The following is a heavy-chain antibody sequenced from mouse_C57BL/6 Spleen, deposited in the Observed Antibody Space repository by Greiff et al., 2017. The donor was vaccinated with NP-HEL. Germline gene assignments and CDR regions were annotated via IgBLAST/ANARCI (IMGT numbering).Heavy chain of an antibody. Sequence: QVQLQQSGPELVKPGASVKISCKASGYAFSSSWMNWVKQRPGKGLEWIGRIYPGDGDTNYNGKFKGKATLTADKSSSTAYMQLSSLTSEDSAVYFCARCYDYEGDYFDYWGQGTTLTVSS. V-gene: IGHV1-82*01. D-gene: IGHD2-4*01. CDR3: ARCYDYEGDYFDY. CDR2: IYPGDGDT. CDR1: GYAFSSSW. J-gene: IGHJ2*01.